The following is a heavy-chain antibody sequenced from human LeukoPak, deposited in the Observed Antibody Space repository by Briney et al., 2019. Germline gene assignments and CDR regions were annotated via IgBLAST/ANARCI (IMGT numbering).Heavy chain of an antibody. J-gene: IGHJ5*02. Sequence: GGSLRLSCAASGFTFCSFTMSWVRQAPGKRLEWVSSILTNGRNTYYADSVKGRFTISRDNSRNTLYLQMISLRAEDSAIYYCAKDLKKDGKWDIDLWGQGTLVTVSS. CDR3: AKDLKKDGKWDIDL. CDR1: GFTFCSFT. D-gene: IGHD1-26*01. V-gene: IGHV3-23*01. CDR2: ILTNGRNT.